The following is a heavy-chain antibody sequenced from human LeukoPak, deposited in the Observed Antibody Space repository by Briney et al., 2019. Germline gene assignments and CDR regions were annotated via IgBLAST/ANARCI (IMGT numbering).Heavy chain of an antibody. V-gene: IGHV4-39*01. Sequence: SQTLSLTCTVSGGSISSSSYFWGWIRQPPGKDLEWIGSIYYSGSTYYNPSLKSRVTISVDTSKNQFSLKLSSVTAADTAVYYCARHEEGYDFWSGYYRSNNWFDPWGQGTLVTVSS. CDR3: ARHEEGYDFWSGYYRSNNWFDP. D-gene: IGHD3-3*01. CDR1: GGSISSSSYF. CDR2: IYYSGST. J-gene: IGHJ5*02.